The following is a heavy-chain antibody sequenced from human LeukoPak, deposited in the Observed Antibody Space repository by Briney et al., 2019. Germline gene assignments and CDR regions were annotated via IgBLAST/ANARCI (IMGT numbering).Heavy chain of an antibody. V-gene: IGHV1-69*13. D-gene: IGHD3-10*01. J-gene: IGHJ4*02. Sequence: ASVNVSCKASEGTFSSSAINWVRQAPGQGREWMGGIIPTFATTNYAQKFQDRVTITADESTTTAYMELSSLRSEDTAIYYCARAPSDYYASARNRFFDSWGQGTLVTVSS. CDR1: EGTFSSSA. CDR2: IIPTFATT. CDR3: ARAPSDYYASARNRFFDS.